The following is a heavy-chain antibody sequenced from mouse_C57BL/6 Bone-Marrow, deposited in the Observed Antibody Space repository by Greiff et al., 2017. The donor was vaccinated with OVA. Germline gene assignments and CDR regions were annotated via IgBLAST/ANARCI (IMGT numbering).Heavy chain of an antibody. J-gene: IGHJ2*01. D-gene: IGHD2-3*01. V-gene: IGHV1-82*01. CDR1: GYAFSSSW. CDR2: IYPGDGDT. CDR3: ARHEDGYYASYFDY. Sequence: VQLQQSGPELVKPGASVKISCKASGYAFSSSWMNWLKQRPGQGLEWIGRIYPGDGDTNYNGKFKGKATLTAAKSSSTAYMQLSSLTSEDSAVYFCARHEDGYYASYFDYWGQGTTLTVSS.